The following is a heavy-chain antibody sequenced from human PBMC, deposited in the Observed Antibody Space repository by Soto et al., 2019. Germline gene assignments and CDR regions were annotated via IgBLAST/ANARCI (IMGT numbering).Heavy chain of an antibody. D-gene: IGHD5-18*01. V-gene: IGHV3-53*01. CDR1: GFTVSNNH. J-gene: IGHJ4*02. CDR3: ATGVDTAKVGY. Sequence: VQLVESGGGLIQPGGSLRLSCAASGFTVSNNHMTWVRQAPGRGPEWVSTIYYNGNTYHADSVKGRFTISRDNSKNTLYLPMNSLRAETEAVYYCATGVDTAKVGYWGQGTLVTVSS. CDR2: IYYNGNT.